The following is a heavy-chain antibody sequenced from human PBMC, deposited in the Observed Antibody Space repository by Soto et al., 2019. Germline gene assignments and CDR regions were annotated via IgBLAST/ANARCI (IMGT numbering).Heavy chain of an antibody. V-gene: IGHV1-69*13. CDR2: IIPIFGTA. CDR1: GGTFSSYA. J-gene: IGHJ3*02. D-gene: IGHD4-17*01. Sequence: ASVKVSCKASGGTFSSYAISWVRQAPGQGLEWMGGIIPIFGTANYAQKFQGRVTITADESASTAYMELSSLRSEDTAVYYCARDLSDYGDYGAFDIWGQGTMVTVS. CDR3: ARDLSDYGDYGAFDI.